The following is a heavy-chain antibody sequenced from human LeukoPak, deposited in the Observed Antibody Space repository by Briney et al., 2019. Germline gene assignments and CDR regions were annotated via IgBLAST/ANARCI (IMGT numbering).Heavy chain of an antibody. CDR1: GFTFSRYR. CDR2: ITSDGSTT. CDR3: VPGSGFAY. V-gene: IGHV3-74*01. Sequence: GGSLRLSCAASGFTFSRYRMHWVRQAPGKGVVWVSRITSDGSTTNYADSVKGRFSISRDDAKTTLYLQMNSLRVEDTAVYYCVPGSGFAYWGQGSLVTVSS. J-gene: IGHJ4*02. D-gene: IGHD6-19*01.